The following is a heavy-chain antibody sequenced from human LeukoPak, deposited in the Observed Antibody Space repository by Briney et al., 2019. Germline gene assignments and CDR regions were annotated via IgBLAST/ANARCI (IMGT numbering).Heavy chain of an antibody. CDR1: GFTFSSYA. CDR3: AKEGSGWYPPYYGMDV. V-gene: IGHV3-23*01. D-gene: IGHD6-19*01. Sequence: QAGGSLRLSCAASGFTFSSYAMSWVRRAPGKGLEWVSAISGSGGSTYYADSVKGRFTISRDNSKNTLYLQMNSLRAEDTAVYYCAKEGSGWYPPYYGMDVWGQGTTVTVSS. CDR2: ISGSGGST. J-gene: IGHJ6*02.